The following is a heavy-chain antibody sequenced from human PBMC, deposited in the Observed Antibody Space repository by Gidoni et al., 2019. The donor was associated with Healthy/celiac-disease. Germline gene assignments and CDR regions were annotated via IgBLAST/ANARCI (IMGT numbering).Heavy chain of an antibody. D-gene: IGHD3-3*01. J-gene: IGHJ6*04. CDR1: GYTFTGYY. V-gene: IGHV1-2*02. CDR2: INPNSGGT. CDR3: ARDVGYDFWSGLGHYYYGMDV. Sequence: QVQLVQSGAEVKKPGASVKVSCKASGYTFTGYYMHWGRQAPGQGLEWMGWINPNSGGTNYAQKFQGRVTMTRDTSISTAYMELSRLRSDDTAVYYCARDVGYDFWSGLGHYYYGMDVWGKGTTVTVSS.